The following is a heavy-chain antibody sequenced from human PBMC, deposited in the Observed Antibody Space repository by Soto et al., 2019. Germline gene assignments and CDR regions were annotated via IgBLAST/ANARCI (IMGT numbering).Heavy chain of an antibody. Sequence: ASVKVSCKASGYTFASYYRHWVRQAPGQGLEWMGIINPSGGSTSYAQKFQGRVTMTRDTSTSTVYMELSSLRSEDTAVYYCASWEYSSGWYKSREAFDIWGQGTIVTVSS. J-gene: IGHJ3*02. V-gene: IGHV1-46*03. CDR1: GYTFASYY. CDR2: INPSGGST. CDR3: ASWEYSSGWYKSREAFDI. D-gene: IGHD6-19*01.